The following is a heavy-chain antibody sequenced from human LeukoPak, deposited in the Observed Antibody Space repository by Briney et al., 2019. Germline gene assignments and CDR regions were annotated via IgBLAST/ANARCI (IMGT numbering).Heavy chain of an antibody. CDR3: AREESDGGYVFNYFDY. CDR1: GFTFSSYW. D-gene: IGHD5-12*01. V-gene: IGHV3-74*01. CDR2: INSDGSST. J-gene: IGHJ4*02. Sequence: PGGSLRLSCAASGFTFSSYWMHWVRQAPGKRLVWVSRINSDGSSTSYADSVKGRFTISRDNAKNTLYLQMNSLRAEDTAVYYCAREESDGGYVFNYFDYWGQGTLVTVSS.